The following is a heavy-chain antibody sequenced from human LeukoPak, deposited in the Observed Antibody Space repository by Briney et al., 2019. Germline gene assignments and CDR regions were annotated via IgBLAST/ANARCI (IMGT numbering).Heavy chain of an antibody. V-gene: IGHV3-15*01. J-gene: IGHJ4*02. CDR2: IKSKTDGGTT. CDR1: GFTFSNAW. Sequence: PGRSLRLSCAASGFTFSNAWMSWVRQAPGKGLEWVGRIKSKTDGGTTDYAAPVKGRFTISKDDSKNTLYLQMNSLKTEDTAVYYCTTVPYYYDNSGYYHGVFDYWGQGTLVTVSS. CDR3: TTVPYYYDNSGYYHGVFDY. D-gene: IGHD3-22*01.